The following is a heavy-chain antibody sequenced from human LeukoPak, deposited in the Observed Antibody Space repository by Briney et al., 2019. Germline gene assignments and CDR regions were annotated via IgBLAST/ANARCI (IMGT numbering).Heavy chain of an antibody. J-gene: IGHJ4*02. CDR3: ARDVRELPASFDY. CDR2: INWNGGST. Sequence: GGSLRLSCAASGFTFDDYGMSWVRHAPGKGLEWVSGINWNGGSTVYADSVKGRFTISRDNAKNSLYLQMNSLRAEDTALYYCARDVRELPASFDYWGQGTLVTVSS. V-gene: IGHV3-20*04. CDR1: GFTFDDYG. D-gene: IGHD1-26*01.